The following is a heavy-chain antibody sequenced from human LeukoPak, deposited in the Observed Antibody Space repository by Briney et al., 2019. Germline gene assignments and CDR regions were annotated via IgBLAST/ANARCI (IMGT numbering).Heavy chain of an antibody. D-gene: IGHD3-10*01. CDR2: IVTSSDYI. Sequence: GESLRLSCAASGFTFSTYSMNWVRQAPGKGLEWVSSIVTSSDYIYYAGSLKGRFTISRDNAKNSLYLHMNSLRPDGTAVYYCARGRSITILRGVAISDGFDIWGQGTKVTVS. CDR1: GFTFSTYS. CDR3: ARGRSITILRGVAISDGFDI. V-gene: IGHV3-21*06. J-gene: IGHJ3*02.